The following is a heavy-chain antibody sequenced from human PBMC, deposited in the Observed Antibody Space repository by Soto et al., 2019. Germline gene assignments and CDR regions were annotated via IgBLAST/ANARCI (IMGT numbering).Heavy chain of an antibody. J-gene: IGHJ3*02. Sequence: QLHLVQSGAVVKKPGASVTVSCSASGYPVTAYYMHWVRQAPGRGLEWMGGINPATGAAKYTQPFRCWFTLTRDASTSTVFMELSGLTSEDTAVFYCARGGGVVVAGSAAFDMWGQGTLVTVSS. D-gene: IGHD2-15*01. CDR1: GYPVTAYY. CDR3: ARGGGVVVAGSAAFDM. CDR2: INPATGAA. V-gene: IGHV1-2*04.